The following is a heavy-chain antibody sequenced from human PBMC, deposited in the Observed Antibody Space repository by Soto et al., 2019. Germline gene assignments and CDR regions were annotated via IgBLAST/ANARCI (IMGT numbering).Heavy chain of an antibody. CDR2: ISGSGGST. Sequence: EVQLLESGGGLVQPGGSLRLSCAASGFTFSSYAMSWVRQAPGKGLEWVSAISGSGGSTYYADSVKGRFTISRDNSKNTLYLQMNSLRAEDTAVYYCASKGYFGGNVADYWGQGTLVTVSS. CDR1: GFTFSSYA. V-gene: IGHV3-23*01. CDR3: ASKGYFGGNVADY. J-gene: IGHJ4*02. D-gene: IGHD3-16*01.